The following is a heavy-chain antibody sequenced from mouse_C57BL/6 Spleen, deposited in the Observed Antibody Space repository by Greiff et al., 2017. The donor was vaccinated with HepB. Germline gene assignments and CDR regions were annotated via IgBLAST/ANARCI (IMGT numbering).Heavy chain of an antibody. D-gene: IGHD2-3*01. CDR3: ARGWLLRADYAMDY. CDR1: GYTFTSYW. V-gene: IGHV1-61*01. Sequence: QVQLKQPGAELVRPGSSVKLSCKASGYTFTSYWMDWVKQRPGQGLEWIGNIYPSDSETHYNQKFKDKATLTVDKSSSTAYMQLSSLTSEDSAVYYCARGWLLRADYAMDYWGQGTSVTVSS. J-gene: IGHJ4*01. CDR2: IYPSDSET.